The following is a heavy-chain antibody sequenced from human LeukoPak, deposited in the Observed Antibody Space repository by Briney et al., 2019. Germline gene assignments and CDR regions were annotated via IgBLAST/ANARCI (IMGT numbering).Heavy chain of an antibody. J-gene: IGHJ4*02. CDR1: GGTFSSYA. Sequence: ASVKVSCKASGGTFSSYAISWVRQAPGQGLEWMGGIIPIFGTANYAQKFQGRVTITADESTSTAYMELSSLRSEDTAVYYCARGSAATAAGGWWGQGTLVTVSS. D-gene: IGHD2-15*01. CDR2: IIPIFGTA. V-gene: IGHV1-69*01. CDR3: ARGSAATAAGGW.